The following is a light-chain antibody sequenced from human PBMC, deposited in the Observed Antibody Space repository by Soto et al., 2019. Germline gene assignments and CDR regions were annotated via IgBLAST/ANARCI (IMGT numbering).Light chain of an antibody. CDR2: GAS. Sequence: EIVLTQSPDTLSLSPGERATLSCRASQSVGRNYLAWYQQKPGQAPRLLIYGASSRAAGIPDRFSGSGSGTDFTLTISRLEPDDFAVFYCHQYAVSPLTVGPGTKVDL. CDR1: QSVGRNY. J-gene: IGKJ3*01. V-gene: IGKV3-20*01. CDR3: HQYAVSPLT.